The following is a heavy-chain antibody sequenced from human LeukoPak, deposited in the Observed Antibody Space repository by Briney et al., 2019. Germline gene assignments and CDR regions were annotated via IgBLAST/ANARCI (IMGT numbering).Heavy chain of an antibody. V-gene: IGHV5-51*01. Sequence: GESLKISCKGSGYSFTSYWIGWVRQMPGKGLEWMGIIYPGDSDTRYSPSFQGQVTISADKSISTAYLQWSSLKASDTAMYYRARLKAAGTPYNWFDPWGQGTLVTVSS. CDR1: GYSFTSYW. J-gene: IGHJ5*02. CDR3: ARLKAAGTPYNWFDP. CDR2: IYPGDSDT. D-gene: IGHD6-13*01.